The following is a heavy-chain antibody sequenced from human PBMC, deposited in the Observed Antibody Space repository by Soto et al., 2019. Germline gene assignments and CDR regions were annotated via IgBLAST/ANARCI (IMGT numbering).Heavy chain of an antibody. D-gene: IGHD5-18*01. CDR2: INHSGNT. V-gene: IGHV4-34*01. J-gene: IGHJ5*02. Sequence: PSETLSLTCAVYGGSFSCYYWSWIRQPPGKGLEWIGEINHSGNTNYNPSLKSRVTISVDTSKNQFSLKLSSVTAADTAVYYCARVRGYRHNWFDPWGQGTLVTVSS. CDR3: ARVRGYRHNWFDP. CDR1: GGSFSCYY.